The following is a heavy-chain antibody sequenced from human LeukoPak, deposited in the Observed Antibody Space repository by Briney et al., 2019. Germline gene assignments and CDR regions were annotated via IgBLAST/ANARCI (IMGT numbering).Heavy chain of an antibody. CDR2: IHSSGGT. CDR1: GXSISGDY. CDR3: ARGTVTTRYFDY. J-gene: IGHJ4*02. V-gene: IGHV4-59*08. D-gene: IGHD4-11*01. Sequence: SETLSLTCTVSGXSISGDYWSWIRQPPGEGLEWIGYIHSSGGTNYNPSLKGRVTMSVDMSKNQLSLKLISVTAADTAVYYCARGTVTTRYFDYWGQGTLVTVSS.